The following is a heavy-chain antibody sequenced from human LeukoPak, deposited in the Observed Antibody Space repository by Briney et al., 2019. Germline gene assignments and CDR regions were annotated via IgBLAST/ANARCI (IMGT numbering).Heavy chain of an antibody. CDR1: GFTFDDYA. V-gene: IGHV3-9*01. Sequence: GGSLRLSCAASGFTFDDYAMVWVRQAPGKGLEWVSTIGWDRDILAYADSVKGRFTISRDNARNSLYLQMNSLRAEDTAVYYCAKELKIAAAGTVAFDIWGQGTMVTVSS. CDR2: IGWDRDIL. CDR3: AKELKIAAAGTVAFDI. D-gene: IGHD6-13*01. J-gene: IGHJ3*02.